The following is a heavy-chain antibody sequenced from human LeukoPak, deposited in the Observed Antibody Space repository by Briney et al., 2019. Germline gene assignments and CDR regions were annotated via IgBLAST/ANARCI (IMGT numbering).Heavy chain of an antibody. CDR3: AREIGYSYGMDV. Sequence: SETLSLTYTVSGGSISSGGYYWNWIRQHPGKGLEWIGYIYYSGSTYYNPSLKSRVTISVDTSKNQFSLKLSSVTAADTAVYYCAREIGYSYGMDVWGQGTTVTVSS. J-gene: IGHJ6*02. V-gene: IGHV4-31*03. CDR1: GGSISSGGYY. CDR2: IYYSGST. D-gene: IGHD5-18*01.